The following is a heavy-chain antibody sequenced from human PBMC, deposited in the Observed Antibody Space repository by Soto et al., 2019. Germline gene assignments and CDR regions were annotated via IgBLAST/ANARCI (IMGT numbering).Heavy chain of an antibody. V-gene: IGHV1-69*12. CDR3: ARDKDRPQLGGNYYYILDV. CDR2: IMPVFRRP. CDR1: GGTFRTSA. D-gene: IGHD3-3*02. Sequence: QVQLVQYGAEVKKPGSSVKVACKASGGTFRTSAISWVRQATGQGLEWVGGIMPVFRRPKYAQNFQGRVTISADESTSTAYMELSSLRSDDTAVYYCARDKDRPQLGGNYYYILDVWGQGTAVTVSS. J-gene: IGHJ6*02.